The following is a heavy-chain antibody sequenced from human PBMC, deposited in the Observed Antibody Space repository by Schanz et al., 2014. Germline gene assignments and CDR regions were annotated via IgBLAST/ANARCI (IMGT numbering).Heavy chain of an antibody. Sequence: VQLLESGGGLVQPGGSLRLSCSVSGFSLNTYGIHWFRQPAGKGLEWGAVIWSDGSGKYYADSVKGRFTISRDNAKNSLYLQMNSLRAEDTAVYYCAREEGWGIAAAGPKHYYYGMDVWGQGTTXTVSS. CDR2: IWSDGSGK. V-gene: IGHV3-33*01. CDR1: GFSLNTYG. D-gene: IGHD6-13*01. J-gene: IGHJ6*02. CDR3: AREEGWGIAAAGPKHYYYGMDV.